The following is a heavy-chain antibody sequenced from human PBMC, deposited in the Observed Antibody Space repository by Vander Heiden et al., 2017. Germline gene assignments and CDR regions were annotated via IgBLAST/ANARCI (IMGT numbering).Heavy chain of an antibody. CDR3: ATHGGSGAVAGTEGC. J-gene: IGHJ4*02. D-gene: IGHD6-19*01. Sequence: QVQLVQSVAEVKKPGASVKVSCKASGYTFTTYGISWVRQAPGQGLEWMGWIRPYNGDTYYAQKFQGRVTMTTDTSTSKVYVEVRSLRSDDTAVYYCATHGGSGAVAGTEGCWGQGTLIIVSS. V-gene: IGHV1-18*01. CDR1: GYTFTTYG. CDR2: IRPYNGDT.